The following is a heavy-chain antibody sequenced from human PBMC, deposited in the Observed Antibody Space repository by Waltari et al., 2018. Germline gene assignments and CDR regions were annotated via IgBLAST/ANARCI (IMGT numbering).Heavy chain of an antibody. CDR1: GFTFSSYA. D-gene: IGHD6-6*01. J-gene: IGHJ4*02. V-gene: IGHV3-30*01. Sequence: CAASGFTFSSYAMHWVRQAPGKGLEWVAVISYDGSNKYYADSVKGRFTISRDNSKNTLYLQMNSLRAEDTAVYYCARDHGLVRLDYWGQGTLVTVSS. CDR3: ARDHGLVRLDY. CDR2: ISYDGSNK.